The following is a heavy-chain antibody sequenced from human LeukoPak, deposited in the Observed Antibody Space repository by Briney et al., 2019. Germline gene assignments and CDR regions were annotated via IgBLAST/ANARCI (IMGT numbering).Heavy chain of an antibody. CDR2: IDKKDKGYATAT. J-gene: IGHJ5*02. CDR1: GFTFSGSA. CDR3: TRDSGTYNWFDP. D-gene: IGHD1-26*01. V-gene: IGHV3-73*01. Sequence: PGGSLKLSCAASGFTFSGSAIHWVRQSSGKGLEWVGQIDKKDKGYATATAYAASVKGRFTISRDDSITTAYLKMKSLKTEDTALYYCTRDSGTYNWFDPWGQGTPVTVSS.